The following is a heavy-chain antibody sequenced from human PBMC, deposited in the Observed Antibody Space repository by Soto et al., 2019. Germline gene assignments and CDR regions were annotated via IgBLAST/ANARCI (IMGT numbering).Heavy chain of an antibody. Sequence: SETLSLTCSVSGGSISSSSYYWGWIRQPPGRGLEWIGSIYRSGYTYDNPSLKSRLTISVDTSMNQFSLKLSSVTAADTAVYYCARHTLVREIKDICWFDPWGHGTLVTVS. J-gene: IGHJ5*02. V-gene: IGHV4-39*01. CDR2: IYRSGYT. CDR3: ARHTLVREIKDICWFDP. D-gene: IGHD3-10*01. CDR1: GGSISSSSYY.